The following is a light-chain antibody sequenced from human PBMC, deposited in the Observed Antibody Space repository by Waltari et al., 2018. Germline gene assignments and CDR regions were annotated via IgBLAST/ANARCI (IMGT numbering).Light chain of an antibody. J-gene: IGKJ2*01. CDR3: QRSYTTPFMYN. CDR2: AAS. V-gene: IGKV1-39*01. CDR1: QTIRNY. Sequence: DIQMTQSPSSLSASVGDRVTITCRASQTIRNYLNWYQHKPGKAPNLLIYAASSLQSGGPSRFSGSGSGTDFTLTISSVQPEDSGTYYCQRSYTTPFMYNFGQGTKLEIK.